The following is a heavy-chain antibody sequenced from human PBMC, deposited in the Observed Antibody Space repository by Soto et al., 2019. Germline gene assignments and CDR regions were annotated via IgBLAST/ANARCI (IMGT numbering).Heavy chain of an antibody. CDR2: ISRSGNTI. Sequence: EVQLVESGGGLVQPGGSLRLSCAASGFSFSSYEMNWVRQAPGKGLEWFSYISRSGNTIYYADSVKGRFTISRDNAKNSLFLQMNSLRAEDTAVYFCARITGTYFDYWGQETLVTVSS. CDR3: ARITGTYFDY. CDR1: GFSFSSYE. D-gene: IGHD1-7*01. J-gene: IGHJ4*02. V-gene: IGHV3-48*03.